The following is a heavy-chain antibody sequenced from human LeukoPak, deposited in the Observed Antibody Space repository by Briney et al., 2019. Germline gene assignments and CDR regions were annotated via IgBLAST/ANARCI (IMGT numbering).Heavy chain of an antibody. Sequence: SQTLSLTCAISGDSVSSNSGAWNWIRQSPSRGLEWLGRTYYRSKWYNGYAVSVKSRITINPDTPKNQFSLHLNSVTPEDTAVYYCAGGPGSLLHWGQGILVTVSS. J-gene: IGHJ4*02. CDR1: GDSVSSNSGA. V-gene: IGHV6-1*01. CDR3: AGGPGSLLH. CDR2: TYYRSKWYN.